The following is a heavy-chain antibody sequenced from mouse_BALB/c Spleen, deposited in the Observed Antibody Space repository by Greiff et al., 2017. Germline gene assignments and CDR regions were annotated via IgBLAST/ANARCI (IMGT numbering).Heavy chain of an antibody. CDR3: ARGDGYCVRFAY. J-gene: IGHJ3*01. CDR2: IYPGDGGT. V-gene: IGHV1-80*01. D-gene: IGHD2-3*01. CDR1: GYAFSSYW. Sequence: QVLLQPSGAGLVRPGCSVKISCTASGYAFSSYWMNWVQQTPGQGLEWIGQIYPGDGGTNYKGKFKGKATFTGDKSTSTAYMQISSLTSEDSAVYLGARGDGYCVRFAYWGQGTLVTVSA.